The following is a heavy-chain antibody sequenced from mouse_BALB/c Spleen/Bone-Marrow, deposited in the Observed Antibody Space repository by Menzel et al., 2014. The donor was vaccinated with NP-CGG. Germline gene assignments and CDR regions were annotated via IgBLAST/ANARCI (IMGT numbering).Heavy chain of an antibody. CDR3: ARIYDGYYGGLFDY. D-gene: IGHD2-3*01. J-gene: IGHJ2*01. CDR1: GYSFTSYW. V-gene: IGHV1-61*01. Sequence: QVQLKESGAELVRPGASVKLSCKASGYSFTSYWMNWVKQRPGQGLEWIGMIHPSDSETRLNQKFKDKATLTVDKSSSTAYMQLSSPTSEDSAVYYCARIYDGYYGGLFDYWGQGTTLTVSS. CDR2: IHPSDSET.